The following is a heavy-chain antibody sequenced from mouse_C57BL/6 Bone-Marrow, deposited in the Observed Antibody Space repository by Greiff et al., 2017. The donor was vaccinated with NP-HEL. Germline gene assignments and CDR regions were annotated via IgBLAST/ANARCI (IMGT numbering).Heavy chain of an antibody. J-gene: IGHJ2*01. CDR2: INPNNGGT. V-gene: IGHV1-26*01. D-gene: IGHD2-4*01. CDR1: GYTFTDYY. CDR3: ARSMITSCRFDY. Sequence: EVQLQQSGPELVKPGASVKISCKASGYTFTDYYMNWVKQSHGKSLEWIGDINPNNGGTSYNQKFKGKATLTVDKSSSTAYMELSSLTSEDSAVYYCARSMITSCRFDYWGHGTTLTVSS.